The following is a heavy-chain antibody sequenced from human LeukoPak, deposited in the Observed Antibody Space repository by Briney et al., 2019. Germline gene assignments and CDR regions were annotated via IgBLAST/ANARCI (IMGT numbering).Heavy chain of an antibody. D-gene: IGHD2-2*01. CDR2: IYYSGST. CDR1: GGSISSGGYY. J-gene: IGHJ5*02. Sequence: PSQTLSLTCTVSGGSISSGGYYWSWIRQHPGKGLEWIGYIYYSGSTYYNPSLKSRVTISVDTSKNQFSLKLSSVTAADTAVYYCAREPAVPANWFDPWGQGTLVTVSS. CDR3: AREPAVPANWFDP. V-gene: IGHV4-31*03.